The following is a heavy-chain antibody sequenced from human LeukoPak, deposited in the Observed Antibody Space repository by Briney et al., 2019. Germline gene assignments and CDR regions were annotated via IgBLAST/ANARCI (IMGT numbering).Heavy chain of an antibody. CDR3: ARLTTVTTPFDY. J-gene: IGHJ4*02. V-gene: IGHV5-51*01. CDR1: GYSFSNYW. CDR2: IYPGDSNT. Sequence: GESLKISCNGSGYSFSNYWIGWVRQVPRKGMGWMGIIYPGDSNTRYSPSFQGQVTISADKSISTAYLQWAGLKVSDTAMYYCARLTTVTTPFDYWGQGTLVTVSS. D-gene: IGHD4-17*01.